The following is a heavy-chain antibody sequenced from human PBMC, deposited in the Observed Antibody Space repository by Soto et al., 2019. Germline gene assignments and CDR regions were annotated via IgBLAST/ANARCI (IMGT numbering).Heavy chain of an antibody. Sequence: SETLSLTCTVSGGSISSSSYYWGWIRQPPGKGLEWIGSIYYSGSTYYNPSLKSRVTISVDTSKNQFSLKLSSVTAADTAVYYCARGPQLLWFGELLGSSFDYWGQGTLVTVSS. D-gene: IGHD3-10*01. V-gene: IGHV4-39*01. J-gene: IGHJ4*02. CDR2: IYYSGST. CDR1: GGSISSSSYY. CDR3: ARGPQLLWFGELLGSSFDY.